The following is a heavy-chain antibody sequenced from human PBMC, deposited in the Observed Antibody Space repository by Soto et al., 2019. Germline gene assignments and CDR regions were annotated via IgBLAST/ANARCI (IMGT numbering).Heavy chain of an antibody. CDR1: GFTFGDDA. CDR3: ARYTYTSRYSYFGMDV. CDR2: VRSRAYGGTT. D-gene: IGHD6-13*01. V-gene: IGHV3-49*05. Sequence: DVQVVEAGGGLVKPGQSLRLSCTASGFTFGDDAMSWFRQSPGKGLEWVGGVRSRAYGGTTDYAASVRGSFAISRDDSRSIAYLQMNSLRTEDTAVYYCARYTYTSRYSYFGMDVWGRGTTVTVSS. J-gene: IGHJ6*02.